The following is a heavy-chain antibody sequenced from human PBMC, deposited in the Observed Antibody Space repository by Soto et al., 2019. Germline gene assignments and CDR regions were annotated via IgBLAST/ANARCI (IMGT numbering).Heavy chain of an antibody. CDR3: ARATVVTPRYFDY. Sequence: SETLSLTCSVSDDSINSDKYYWGWIRQPPGKGLEWIGSIYYRGNAYYNPSLQTRVTISLDTSKNQFSLKLSSVTAADTAVYYCARATVVTPRYFDYWGQGTLVTVSS. CDR1: DDSINSDKYY. D-gene: IGHD4-17*01. CDR2: IYYRGNA. J-gene: IGHJ4*02. V-gene: IGHV4-39*01.